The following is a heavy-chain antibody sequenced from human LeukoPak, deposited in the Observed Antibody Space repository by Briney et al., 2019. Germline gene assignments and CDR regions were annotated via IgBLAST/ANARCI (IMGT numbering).Heavy chain of an antibody. V-gene: IGHV3-15*01. CDR1: GFTFSNAW. J-gene: IGHJ4*02. Sequence: GGSLRLSCAASGFTFSNAWMSWVRQAPGKGLEWVGRIKSKTDGGTKDYAAPVKGRFTISRDDSKNTLYLQMNSLKTEDTAVYYCTTGITIFGVVIKDFDYWGQGTLVTVSS. CDR2: IKSKTDGGTK. CDR3: TTGITIFGVVIKDFDY. D-gene: IGHD3-3*01.